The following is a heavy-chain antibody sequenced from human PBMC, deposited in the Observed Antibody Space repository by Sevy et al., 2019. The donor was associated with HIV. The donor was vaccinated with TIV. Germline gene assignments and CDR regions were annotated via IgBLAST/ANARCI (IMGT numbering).Heavy chain of an antibody. V-gene: IGHV7-4-1*02. J-gene: IGHJ3*02. D-gene: IGHD3-22*01. Sequence: ASVKVSCKASGYTFTSYAMNWVRQAPGQGLEWMGWINTNTGNPTYAQGFTGRFVFSLDTSVSTAYLQISSLNAEDTAVYYCARDPYYYDSSGYYGAFDIWCQGTMVTVSS. CDR2: INTNTGNP. CDR3: ARDPYYYDSSGYYGAFDI. CDR1: GYTFTSYA.